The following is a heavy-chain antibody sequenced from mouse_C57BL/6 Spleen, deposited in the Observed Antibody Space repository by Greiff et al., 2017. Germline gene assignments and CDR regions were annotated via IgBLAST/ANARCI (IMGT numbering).Heavy chain of an antibody. CDR3: AREDYGSYWYFDV. D-gene: IGHD1-1*01. Sequence: EVKVVESGGGLVKPGGSLKLSCAASGFTFSDYGMHWVRQAPEKGLEWVAYISSGSSTIYYADTVKGRFTISRDNAKNTLFLQMTSLRSEDTAMYYCAREDYGSYWYFDVWGTGTTVTVSS. CDR2: ISSGSSTI. J-gene: IGHJ1*03. V-gene: IGHV5-17*01. CDR1: GFTFSDYG.